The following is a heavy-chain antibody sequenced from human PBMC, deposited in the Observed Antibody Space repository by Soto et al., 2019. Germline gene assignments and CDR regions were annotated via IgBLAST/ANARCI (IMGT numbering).Heavy chain of an antibody. CDR1: GGTFSSYT. CDR3: ARDRGIGAFDI. Sequence: ASVKVSCKASGGTFSSYTISWVRQASGQGLEWMGRIIPILGIANYAQKFQGRVTITADKSTSTAYMELSSLRSEDTAVYYCARDRGIGAFDIWGQGTMVTVSS. CDR2: IIPILGIA. J-gene: IGHJ3*02. D-gene: IGHD1-20*01. V-gene: IGHV1-69*04.